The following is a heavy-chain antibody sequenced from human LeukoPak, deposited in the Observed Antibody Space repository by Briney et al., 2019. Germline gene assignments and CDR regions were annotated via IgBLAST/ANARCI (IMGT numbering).Heavy chain of an antibody. Sequence: SETLSLTCAAHGGSFSGYYWSWIRQPPGKGLEWIGEINHSGSTNYNPSLKSRVTISVDTSKNRFCLKLSSVTAADTAVYYCARGPRGSNSYGLDVWGQGTTVTVSS. D-gene: IGHD1-1*01. CDR3: ARGPRGSNSYGLDV. CDR2: INHSGST. V-gene: IGHV4-34*01. CDR1: GGSFSGYY. J-gene: IGHJ6*02.